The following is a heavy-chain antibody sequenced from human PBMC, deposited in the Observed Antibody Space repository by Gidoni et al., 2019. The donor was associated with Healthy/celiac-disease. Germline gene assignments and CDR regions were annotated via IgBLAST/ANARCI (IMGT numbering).Heavy chain of an antibody. J-gene: IGHJ5*02. V-gene: IGHV3-9*01. CDR1: GFTFADYA. Sequence: EVQLVESGGGLVQPGRSLRLSCAASGFTFADYAMHWVRQAPGKGLEWVSGISWNSGSIGYADSVKGRFTISRDNAKNSLYLQMNSLRAEDTALYYCAKDMRSGWYLGAGFDPWGQGTLVTVSS. CDR3: AKDMRSGWYLGAGFDP. D-gene: IGHD6-19*01. CDR2: ISWNSGSI.